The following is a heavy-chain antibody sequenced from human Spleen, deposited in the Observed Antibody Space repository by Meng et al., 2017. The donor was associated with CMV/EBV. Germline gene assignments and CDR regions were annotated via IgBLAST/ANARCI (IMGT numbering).Heavy chain of an antibody. CDR2: IKQDGSEK. Sequence: GGSLRLSCAASGFTFSSYWMSWVRQAPGKGLEWVANIKQDGSEKYYVDSVKGRFTISRDNAKNSLYLQMNSLRAEDTAVYYCARDATRRDFWSGYYNYWGQGTLVTVSS. V-gene: IGHV3-7*01. D-gene: IGHD3-3*01. J-gene: IGHJ4*02. CDR3: ARDATRRDFWSGYYNY. CDR1: GFTFSSYW.